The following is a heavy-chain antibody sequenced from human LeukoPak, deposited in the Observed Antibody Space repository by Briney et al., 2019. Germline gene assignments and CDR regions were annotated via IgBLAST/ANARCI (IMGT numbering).Heavy chain of an antibody. CDR2: IYYSGST. CDR1: GGSISSYY. V-gene: IGHV4-59*01. D-gene: IGHD6-13*01. CDR3: GRDRGSSWSDAFDI. J-gene: IGHJ3*02. Sequence: SETLSLACTVSGGSISSYYWSWIRQPPGEGLEWIGNIYYSGSTNYNPSLKSRVTISVDTSKNQFSLKLSSVTAADTAVYYCGRDRGSSWSDAFDIWGQGTMVTVSS.